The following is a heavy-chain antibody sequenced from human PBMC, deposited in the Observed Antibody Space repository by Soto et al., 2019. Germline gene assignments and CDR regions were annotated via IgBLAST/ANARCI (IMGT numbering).Heavy chain of an antibody. Sequence: GGSLRLSCAASGFTFSSYWMHWVRQAPGKGLVWVSRINSDGSSTSYADSVKGRFTISRDNAKNTLYLQMNSLRAEDTAVYYCARVPIVVVPAAIDAFDIWGQGTMVTVSS. V-gene: IGHV3-74*01. CDR3: ARVPIVVVPAAIDAFDI. CDR1: GFTFSSYW. D-gene: IGHD2-2*01. J-gene: IGHJ3*02. CDR2: INSDGSST.